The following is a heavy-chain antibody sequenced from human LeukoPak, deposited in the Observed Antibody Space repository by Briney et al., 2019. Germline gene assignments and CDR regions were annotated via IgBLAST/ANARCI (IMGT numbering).Heavy chain of an antibody. V-gene: IGHV1-2*04. CDR1: GYTFTGYY. CDR3: ARDRGYSCGWSGFDY. CDR2: INPNSGGT. J-gene: IGHJ4*02. D-gene: IGHD5-18*01. Sequence: ASVKVSCKASGYTFTGYYMHWVRQAPGQGLEWMGWINPNSGGTNYAQKFQGWVTMTRDTSISTAYMELSRLRSDDTAVYYCARDRGYSCGWSGFDYWGQGTLVTVSS.